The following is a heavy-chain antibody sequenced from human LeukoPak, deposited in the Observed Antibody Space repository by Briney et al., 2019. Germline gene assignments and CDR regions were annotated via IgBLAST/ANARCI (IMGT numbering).Heavy chain of an antibody. CDR2: MYTSGST. J-gene: IGHJ4*02. V-gene: IGHV4-4*07. CDR3: ARIYSRGWSLDY. CDR1: GGSISSYY. Sequence: SSETLSLTCAVSGGSISSYYWTWIRQSAGKGLEWIGRMYTSGSTKYSPSFESRVTMSGDASKNQFSLRLNSVTAADTAIYYCARIYSRGWSLDYWGPGTLVTVSS. D-gene: IGHD6-19*01.